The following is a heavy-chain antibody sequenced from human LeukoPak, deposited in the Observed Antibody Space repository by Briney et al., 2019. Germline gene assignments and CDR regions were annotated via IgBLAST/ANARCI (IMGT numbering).Heavy chain of an antibody. V-gene: IGHV1-18*01. J-gene: IGHJ3*02. CDR3: ARGRAAATPHAFDI. Sequence: ASVKVSCKAAGYTFTSYGISWVRQAPGQGLEWMGWISAYNGNTNYAQKLQGRVTMTTDTSTSTAYMELRSLRSDNTAVYYCARGRAAATPHAFDIWGQGTMVTVSS. CDR1: GYTFTSYG. D-gene: IGHD2-15*01. CDR2: ISAYNGNT.